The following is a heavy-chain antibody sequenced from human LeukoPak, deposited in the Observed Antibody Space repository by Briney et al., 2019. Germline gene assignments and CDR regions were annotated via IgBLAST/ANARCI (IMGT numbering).Heavy chain of an antibody. CDR1: GGSISSYY. CDR3: ARGYSSGWYGY. D-gene: IGHD6-19*01. J-gene: IGHJ4*02. V-gene: IGHV4-4*07. Sequence: SETLSLTCTVSGGSISSYYWSWIRQPAGKGLEWIGRIYTSGSTNCNPSLKSRVTMSVDTSKNQFSLELSSVTAADTAVYYCARGYSSGWYGYWGQGTLVTVSS. CDR2: IYTSGST.